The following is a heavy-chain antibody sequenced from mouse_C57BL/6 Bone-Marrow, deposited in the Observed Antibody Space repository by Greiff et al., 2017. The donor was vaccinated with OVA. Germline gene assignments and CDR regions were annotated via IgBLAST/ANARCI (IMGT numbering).Heavy chain of an antibody. CDR2: ISRGSSTI. Sequence: EVMLVESGGGLVKPGGSLKLSCAASGFTFSDYGMHWVRQAPEKGLEWVAYISRGSSTIYYADTVKGRFTISRDNAKNTLFLQMTSLRSEDTAMDYCARGATVVASDYWGQGTTLTVSS. CDR1: GFTFSDYG. V-gene: IGHV5-17*01. CDR3: ARGATVVASDY. D-gene: IGHD1-1*01. J-gene: IGHJ2*01.